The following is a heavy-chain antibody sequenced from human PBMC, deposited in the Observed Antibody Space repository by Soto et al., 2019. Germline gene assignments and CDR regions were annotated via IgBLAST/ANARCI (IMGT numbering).Heavy chain of an antibody. V-gene: IGHV4-39*01. CDR3: ASLGVRSGYYPGTFDY. D-gene: IGHD3-3*01. Sequence: QLQLQESGPGLVKPSETLSLTCTVSGGSISSSSYYWGWIRQPPGKGLEWIGSIYYSGSTYYNPSLKSRVTISVDTSKNQFSLKLSSVTAADTAVYYCASLGVRSGYYPGTFDYWGQGTLVTVSS. CDR1: GGSISSSSYY. CDR2: IYYSGST. J-gene: IGHJ4*02.